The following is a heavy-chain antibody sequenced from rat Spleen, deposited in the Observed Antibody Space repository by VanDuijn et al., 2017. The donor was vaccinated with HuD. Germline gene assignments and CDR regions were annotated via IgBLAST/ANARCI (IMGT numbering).Heavy chain of an antibody. D-gene: IGHD1-11*01. V-gene: IGHV5-20*01. CDR3: SREGLYGNFFDY. Sequence: EVQLVESGGGLVQPGRSLKLSCAASGFTFNDYYMAWVRQAPTKGLEWVASITNTGGSTYYGDSVKGRFTISRANSENTVYLQMASLRSEDTATYYCSREGLYGNFFDYCGQGVMVTVSS. CDR1: GFTFNDYY. CDR2: ITNTGGST. J-gene: IGHJ2*01.